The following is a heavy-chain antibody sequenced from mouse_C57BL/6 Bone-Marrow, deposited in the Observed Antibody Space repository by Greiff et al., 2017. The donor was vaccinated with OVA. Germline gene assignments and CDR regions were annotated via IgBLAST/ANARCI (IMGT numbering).Heavy chain of an antibody. CDR3: AREKNYYGSSYGYFDV. J-gene: IGHJ1*03. D-gene: IGHD1-1*01. Sequence: QVQLQQSGAELARPGASVKMSCKASGYTFTSYTMHWVKQRPGQGLEWIGYINPSSGYTKYNQKFKDKATLTADKSSSPAYMQLSSLTSEDSAVYYGAREKNYYGSSYGYFDVWGKGTTVTVSS. CDR2: INPSSGYT. V-gene: IGHV1-4*01. CDR1: GYTFTSYT.